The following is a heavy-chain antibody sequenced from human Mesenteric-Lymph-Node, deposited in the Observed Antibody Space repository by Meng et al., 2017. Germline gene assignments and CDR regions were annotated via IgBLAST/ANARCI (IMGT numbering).Heavy chain of an antibody. J-gene: IGHJ4*02. D-gene: IGHD6-19*01. CDR2: INHSGST. V-gene: IGHV4-34*01. CDR3: ARGYSSGWLHY. Sequence: SETLSLTWAVCGGSFSAYYWNWIRQPPGKGLEWIGEINHSGSTNYNPSLKSRVTMSVDTSKNQFALKLSSVTAADTAVYYCARGYSSGWLHYWGQGTLVTVSS. CDR1: GGSFSAYY.